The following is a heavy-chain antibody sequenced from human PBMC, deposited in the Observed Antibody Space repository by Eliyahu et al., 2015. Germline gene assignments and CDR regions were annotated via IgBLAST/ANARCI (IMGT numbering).Heavy chain of an antibody. D-gene: IGHD3-3*01. Sequence: QVQLQESGPGLVKPSETLSLTCTVXGGSISXYXXSWIRQPPGKGXEWXGYIYYSGSTNYXPSLKSRVTISVDTSKNQFSLKLSSVTAADTAVYYCAGGGSFWSGYYTTDYYYGMDVWGQGTTVTISS. V-gene: IGHV4-59*01. CDR2: IYYSGST. CDR1: GGSISXYX. CDR3: AGGGSFWSGYYTTDYYYGMDV. J-gene: IGHJ6*02.